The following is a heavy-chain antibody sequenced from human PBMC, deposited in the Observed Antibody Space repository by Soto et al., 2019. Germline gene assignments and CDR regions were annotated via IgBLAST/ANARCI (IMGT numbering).Heavy chain of an antibody. J-gene: IGHJ4*02. D-gene: IGHD5-12*01. Sequence: GGSLRLSCAASGFTFSTYSMNWVRQAPGKGLEWVSYISSSSSTIFYTDSVKGRFTISRDNAKNSLYLQMNSLRAEDTAVYYCARDHIAPTILFDSWGRGTLVTVSS. CDR3: ARDHIAPTILFDS. CDR1: GFTFSTYS. V-gene: IGHV3-48*04. CDR2: ISSSSSTI.